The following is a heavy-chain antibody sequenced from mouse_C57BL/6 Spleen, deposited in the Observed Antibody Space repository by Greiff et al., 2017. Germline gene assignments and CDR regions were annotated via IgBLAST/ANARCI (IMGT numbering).Heavy chain of an antibody. D-gene: IGHD1-1*01. CDR3: ARAHYYGSSYRYFDV. V-gene: IGHV1-47*01. Sequence: QVQLKQSGAELVKPGASVKMSCKASGYTFTTYPIEWMKQNHGKSLEWIGNFHPYNDDTKYNEKFKGKATLTVEKSSSTVYLELSRLTSDDSAVYYCARAHYYGSSYRYFDVWGTGTTVTVSS. CDR2: FHPYNDDT. J-gene: IGHJ1*03. CDR1: GYTFTTYP.